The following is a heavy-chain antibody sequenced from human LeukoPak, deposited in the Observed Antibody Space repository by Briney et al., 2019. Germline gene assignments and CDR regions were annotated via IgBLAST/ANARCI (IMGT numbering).Heavy chain of an antibody. CDR2: ISGSSSYI. V-gene: IGHV3-21*01. CDR3: ARITRDVYNYFDY. D-gene: IGHD5-24*01. J-gene: IGHJ4*02. Sequence: GGSLRLSCAASGFTFNSYSVNWVRQAPGKGREGVSSISGSSSYIYYADSVKGRFTISRDNARNSLYLQMNSLRAEDTAVYYCARITRDVYNYFDYWGQGTLVTVSS. CDR1: GFTFNSYS.